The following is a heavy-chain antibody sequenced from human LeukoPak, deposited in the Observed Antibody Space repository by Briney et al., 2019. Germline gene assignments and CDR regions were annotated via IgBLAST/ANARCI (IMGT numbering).Heavy chain of an antibody. CDR3: ARGIRETYYYGSSGRDAFDI. CDR1: GGTFSSYA. V-gene: IGHV1-69*01. J-gene: IGHJ3*02. Sequence: GASVKVSCKASGGTFSSYAISWVRQAPGQGLEWMGGIIPIFGTADYAQKFQGRVTITADESTSTAHMELRSLRSKDTAVYYCARGIRETYYYGSSGRDAFDIWGQGTMVTVSS. CDR2: IIPIFGTA. D-gene: IGHD3-22*01.